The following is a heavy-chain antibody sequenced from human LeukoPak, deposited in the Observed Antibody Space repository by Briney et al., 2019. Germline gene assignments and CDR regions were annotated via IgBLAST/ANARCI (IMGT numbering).Heavy chain of an antibody. J-gene: IGHJ5*02. Sequence: PGESLRISCKGSGYSFTSYWISWVRQMPGKGLEWMGRIDTSDSYTNYSPSFQGHVTISADKSISTAYLQWSSLKASDTAMYYCARHVVDDYSGYWFDPRGQGTLVTVSS. D-gene: IGHD5-12*01. V-gene: IGHV5-10-1*01. CDR1: GYSFTSYW. CDR3: ARHVVDDYSGYWFDP. CDR2: IDTSDSYT.